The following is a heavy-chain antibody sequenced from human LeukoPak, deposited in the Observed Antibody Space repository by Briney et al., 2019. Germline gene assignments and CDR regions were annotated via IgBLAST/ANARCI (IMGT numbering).Heavy chain of an antibody. CDR3: ARLQRLLWFGELLYWFDP. CDR2: IYYSGST. J-gene: IGHJ5*02. V-gene: IGHV4-59*08. D-gene: IGHD3-10*01. CDR1: GGSISSYY. Sequence: SETLSLTCTVSGGSISSYYWSWIRQAPGKGLEWIGYIYYSGSTNYNPSLKSRVTISVDTSKNQFSLKLSSVPAADTAVYYCARLQRLLWFGELLYWFDPWGQGTLVTVSS.